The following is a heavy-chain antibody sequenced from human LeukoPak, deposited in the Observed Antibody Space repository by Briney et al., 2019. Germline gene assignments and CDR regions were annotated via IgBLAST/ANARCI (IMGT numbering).Heavy chain of an antibody. CDR1: GGSFSGYS. D-gene: IGHD3-22*01. J-gene: IGHJ4*02. CDR2: INHSVST. Sequence: PSETLSLTCAVYGGSFSGYSWSWIRQPPGKGLEWIGEINHSVSTNYNPSLKSRVTISVDTSKNQFSLQLSSLTAADTAVYYCAGGYSSGWTAGLDFWGQGTLVTVSS. CDR3: AGGYSSGWTAGLDF. V-gene: IGHV4-34*01.